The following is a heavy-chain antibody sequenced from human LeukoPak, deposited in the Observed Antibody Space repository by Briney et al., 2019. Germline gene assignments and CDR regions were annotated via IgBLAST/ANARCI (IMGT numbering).Heavy chain of an antibody. CDR1: GFTFSSYS. CDR2: ISSSSSTI. Sequence: SGGSLRLSCAASGFTFSSYSMNWVRQAPGKGLEWVSYISSSSSTIYYADSVKGRFTIFRDNAKNSLYLQMNSLRDEDTAVYYCARDQASTWELPPHYYYYGMDVWGQGTTVTVSS. D-gene: IGHD1-26*01. CDR3: ARDQASTWELPPHYYYYGMDV. V-gene: IGHV3-48*02. J-gene: IGHJ6*02.